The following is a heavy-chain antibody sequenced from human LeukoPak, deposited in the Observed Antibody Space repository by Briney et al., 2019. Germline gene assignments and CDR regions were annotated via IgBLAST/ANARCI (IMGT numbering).Heavy chain of an antibody. CDR2: IYYSGST. D-gene: IGHD3-22*01. J-gene: IGHJ4*02. V-gene: IGHV4-39*02. CDR1: GGSIRSGSHY. CDR3: AKRDDSGGNLVDL. Sequence: SETLSLTCTVSGGSIRSGSHYWAWIRQPPGKGLEWIGSIYYSGSTYYNPSLENRFTISIDTSKNHFSLKLSSLSAADTSVYYCAKRDDSGGNLVDLWGQGTPGTVS.